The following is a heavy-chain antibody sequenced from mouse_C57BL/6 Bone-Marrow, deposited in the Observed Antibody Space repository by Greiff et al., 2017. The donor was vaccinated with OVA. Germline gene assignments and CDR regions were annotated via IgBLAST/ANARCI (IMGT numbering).Heavy chain of an antibody. CDR3: ARNGDYSNYGFAY. CDR2: IWPGGGT. Sequence: VQVVESGPGLVAPSQSLSITCTVSGFSLTSYAISWVRQPPGKGLEWLGVIWPGGGTNYNSALKSRLSISKDNSKSQVFLKMNSLQTDDTARYYCARNGDYSNYGFAYWGQGTLVTVSA. CDR1: GFSLTSYA. D-gene: IGHD2-5*01. J-gene: IGHJ3*01. V-gene: IGHV2-9-1*01.